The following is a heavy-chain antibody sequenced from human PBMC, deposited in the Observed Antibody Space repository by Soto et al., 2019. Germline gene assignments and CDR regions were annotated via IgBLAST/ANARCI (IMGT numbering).Heavy chain of an antibody. D-gene: IGHD6-19*01. V-gene: IGHV1-3*01. CDR3: PRAARSGWYPY. CDR2: INAGNGNT. Sequence: ASVKVSCKASGDTFTSYARHWLRQAPGQRLEWMGWINAGNGNTKYSQKFQGRVTITRDTSASTAYMELSSLRSEDTAVYYCPRAARSGWYPYWGQGTLVTVSS. J-gene: IGHJ4*02. CDR1: GDTFTSYA.